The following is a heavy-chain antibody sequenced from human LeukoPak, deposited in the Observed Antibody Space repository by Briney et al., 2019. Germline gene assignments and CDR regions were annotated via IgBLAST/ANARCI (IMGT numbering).Heavy chain of an antibody. CDR2: IGGSGGST. CDR1: GFTFSSYA. D-gene: IGHD3-22*01. CDR3: AKGSYYDSSGYCYFDY. V-gene: IGHV3-23*01. J-gene: IGHJ4*02. Sequence: GGPLRLSCAASGFTFSSYAMSWIRQAPGKGLEWVSAIGGSGGSTYYAGSVKGRFTISRDNSKNTLYLQVNSLRADDTAVYYCAKGSYYDSSGYCYFDYWGQGTLVTVSS.